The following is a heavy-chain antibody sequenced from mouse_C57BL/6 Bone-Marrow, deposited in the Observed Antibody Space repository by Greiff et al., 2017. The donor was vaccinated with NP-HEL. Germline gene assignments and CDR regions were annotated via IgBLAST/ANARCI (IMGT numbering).Heavy chain of an antibody. D-gene: IGHD2-2*01. CDR1: GFSFNTYA. Sequence: GGGLVQPKGSLNLSCAASGFSFNTYAMNWFRQAPGKGLEWVARIRSKSNNYATYYADSVHDRFPISRDDSESMLYLKMKNLKTEDTAMYNCLSEPMVTQYYYDYWGQGTTRTVSS. CDR3: LSEPMVTQYYYDY. J-gene: IGHJ2*01. CDR2: IRSKSNNYAT. V-gene: IGHV10-1*01.